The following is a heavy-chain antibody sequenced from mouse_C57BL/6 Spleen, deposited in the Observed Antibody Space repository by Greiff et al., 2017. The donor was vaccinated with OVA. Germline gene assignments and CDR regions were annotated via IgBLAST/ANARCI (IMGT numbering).Heavy chain of an antibody. D-gene: IGHD1-1*02. CDR1: GYTFTDYE. V-gene: IGHV1-15*01. Sequence: VQGVESGAELVRPGASVTLSCKASGYTFTDYEMHWVKQTPVHGLEWIGAIDPETGGTAYNQKFKGKAILTADKSSSTAYMELRSLTSEDAAVYYCTRNYFYAMDYWGQGTSVTVSS. CDR3: TRNYFYAMDY. CDR2: IDPETGGT. J-gene: IGHJ4*01.